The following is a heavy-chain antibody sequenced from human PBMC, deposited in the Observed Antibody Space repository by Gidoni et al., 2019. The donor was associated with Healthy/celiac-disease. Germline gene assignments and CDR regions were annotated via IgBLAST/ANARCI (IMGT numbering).Heavy chain of an antibody. Sequence: QVQLVQSGAEVKKPGSSVKVSCKASGGTFSSYAISWVRQAPGQGLEWMGGIIPTFGTANYAKKFQGRVTITADKSTSTAYMELSSLRSEDTAVYYCARMGGWVVASNYFDYWGQGTLVTVSS. CDR3: ARMGGWVVASNYFDY. CDR2: IIPTFGTA. CDR1: GGTFSSYA. D-gene: IGHD2-15*01. J-gene: IGHJ4*02. V-gene: IGHV1-69*06.